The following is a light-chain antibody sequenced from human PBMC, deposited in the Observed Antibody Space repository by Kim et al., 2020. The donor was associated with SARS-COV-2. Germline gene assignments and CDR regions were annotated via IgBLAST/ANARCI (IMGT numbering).Light chain of an antibody. J-gene: IGLJ3*02. V-gene: IGLV2-14*04. CDR1: SSDVGGYNH. CDR3: SSYTSSSTWV. Sequence: GQSITISCTGTSSDVGGYNHVSLYQQHPGKAPKRMIYDVSKRPSGVSNRFSGSKSGNTASLTISGLQAEDEADYYCSSYTSSSTWVFGGGTQLTVL. CDR2: DVS.